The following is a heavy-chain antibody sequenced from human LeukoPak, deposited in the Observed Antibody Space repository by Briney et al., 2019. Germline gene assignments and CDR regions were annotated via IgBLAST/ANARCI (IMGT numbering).Heavy chain of an antibody. CDR1: GFTFSNYW. Sequence: GGSLRLSCAASGFTFSNYWMSWVRQTPGKGLEWVANIKQDGSEKYYVDSVKGRFTISRDNAKNSLYLQMNSLRAEDTAVYYCARVRGRTYDFWSGYPYYFDYWGQGTLVTVSS. CDR2: IKQDGSEK. J-gene: IGHJ4*02. CDR3: ARVRGRTYDFWSGYPYYFDY. V-gene: IGHV3-7*01. D-gene: IGHD3-3*01.